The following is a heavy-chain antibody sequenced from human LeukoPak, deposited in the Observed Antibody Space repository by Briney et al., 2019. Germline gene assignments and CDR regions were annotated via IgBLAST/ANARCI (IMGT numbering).Heavy chain of an antibody. D-gene: IGHD1-26*01. CDR2: INPSGGST. CDR3: ARVSRTSGSYSPFDY. J-gene: IGHJ4*02. V-gene: IGHV1-46*01. CDR1: GYTFTNYY. Sequence: ASVKVSCKASGYTFTNYYIHWVRQAPGQGLEWMGIINPSGGSTSYAQKFQGRVTMTRDTSTSTVYMELSSLRSEDTAVYYCARVSRTSGSYSPFDYWGQGTLVTVSS.